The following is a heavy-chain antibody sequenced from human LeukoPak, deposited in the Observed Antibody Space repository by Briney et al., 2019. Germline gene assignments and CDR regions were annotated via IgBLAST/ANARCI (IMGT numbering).Heavy chain of an antibody. V-gene: IGHV3-21*01. D-gene: IGHD4-17*01. CDR2: ISRSSSYI. CDR3: AILDTTETPSSAFDI. Sequence: GGSLRLSCAASGFTFSSYSMNWVRQAPGKGLEWVSSISRSSSYIYYADSVKGRFTISRDNAKNSLYLQMSSLRAEDTAVYYCAILDTTETPSSAFDIWGQGTMVTVSS. J-gene: IGHJ3*02. CDR1: GFTFSSYS.